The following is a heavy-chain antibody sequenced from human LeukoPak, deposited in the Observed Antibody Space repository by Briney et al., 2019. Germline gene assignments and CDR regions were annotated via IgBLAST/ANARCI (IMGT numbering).Heavy chain of an antibody. D-gene: IGHD2-2*01. CDR1: GYTFTSYG. J-gene: IGHJ6*03. CDR3: ARDSGHIVVVPAARSYYYYYMDV. CDR2: ISAYNGNT. Sequence: GASVKVSCKASGYTFTSYGISWVRQAPGQGLEWMGWISAYNGNTNYAQKLQGRVTMTTDTSTSTAYMELRSLRSDDTAVYYCARDSGHIVVVPAARSYYYYYMDVWGKGTTVTVSS. V-gene: IGHV1-18*01.